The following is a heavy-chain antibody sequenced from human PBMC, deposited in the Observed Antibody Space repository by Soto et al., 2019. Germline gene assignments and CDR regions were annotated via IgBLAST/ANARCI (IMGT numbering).Heavy chain of an antibody. V-gene: IGHV1-69*02. J-gene: IGHJ4*02. CDR3: ATSYGSGYRAFDY. CDR2: VNPILSLS. Sequence: QVQLVQSGAEVKRPGSSVKVSCKASGDTFSFYSINWVRQAPGLGLEWMGRVNPILSLSNYAQRFQGRVTMTADQAPITAYMVISSLRSEDTAIYYCATSYGSGYRAFDYWGQGAQVIVSS. D-gene: IGHD3-10*01. CDR1: GDTFSFYS.